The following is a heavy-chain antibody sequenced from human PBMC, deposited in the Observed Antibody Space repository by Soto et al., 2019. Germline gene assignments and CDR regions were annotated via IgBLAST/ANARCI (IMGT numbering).Heavy chain of an antibody. Sequence: GGSLRLSCTASGFTFGDYAMSWFRQAPGKGLEWVGFIRSKAYGGTTEYAASVKGRFTISRDDSKSIAYLQMNSLKTEDTAVYYCTRARGYCSGGSCYWFDPWGQGTLVTVSS. CDR1: GFTFGDYA. D-gene: IGHD2-15*01. V-gene: IGHV3-49*03. CDR2: IRSKAYGGTT. CDR3: TRARGYCSGGSCYWFDP. J-gene: IGHJ5*02.